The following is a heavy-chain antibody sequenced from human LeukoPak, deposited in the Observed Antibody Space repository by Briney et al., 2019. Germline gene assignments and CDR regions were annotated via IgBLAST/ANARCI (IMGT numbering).Heavy chain of an antibody. CDR2: IGTAGDT. CDR3: ARMNEYDSLDY. V-gene: IGHV3-13*01. CDR1: GFTFTSYA. D-gene: IGHD3-22*01. J-gene: IGHJ4*02. Sequence: GGSLRLSCAASGFTFTSYAMSWVRQATGKGLEWVSAIGTAGDTYYPGSVKGRFTISRENAKNSLYLQMNSLRAGDTAVYYCARMNEYDSLDYWGQGTLVTVSS.